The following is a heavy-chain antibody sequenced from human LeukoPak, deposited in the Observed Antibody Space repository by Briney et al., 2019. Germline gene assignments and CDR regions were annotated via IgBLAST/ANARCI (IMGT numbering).Heavy chain of an antibody. CDR2: IYYSGST. CDR3: VRHLSSSGWYLYNALDY. CDR1: GGSISSSSYY. Sequence: PSETLSLTCTVSGGSISSSSYYWGWIRQPPGKGLEWIGSIYYSGSTYYNPSLKSRVTISVDTSKNQFSLKLSSVTAADTAVYYCVRHLSSSGWYLYNALDYWGQGTLVTVSS. J-gene: IGHJ4*02. D-gene: IGHD6-19*01. V-gene: IGHV4-39*01.